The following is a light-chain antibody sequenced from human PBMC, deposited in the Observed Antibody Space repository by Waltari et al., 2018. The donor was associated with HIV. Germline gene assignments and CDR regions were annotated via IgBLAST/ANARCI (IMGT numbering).Light chain of an antibody. CDR1: SSNIGSNA. CDR3: AAWDDSLTGRYV. CDR2: SDT. V-gene: IGLV1-44*01. Sequence: QSVLTQPPSASVTPGQRVTISCSGSSSNIGSNAVNWYQQLPGKAPKLLIYSDTRRPAGVPDRFSGSKSGTSASLAISGLQSEDEADYYCAAWDDSLTGRYVFGTGTKVTVL. J-gene: IGLJ1*01.